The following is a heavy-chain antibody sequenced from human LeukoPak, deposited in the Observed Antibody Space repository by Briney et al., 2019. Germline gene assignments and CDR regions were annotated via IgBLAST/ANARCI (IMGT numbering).Heavy chain of an antibody. D-gene: IGHD5-24*01. V-gene: IGHV4-4*07. J-gene: IGHJ4*02. Sequence: SETLSLTCSVSGGSIRSYYWSWIRQPAGKGLEWIGRIYTSGSTNYNPSLQSRVTISVDTSKNQFSLKLSSVTAADTAVYYCARRRRDGYNSQFDYWGQGTLVTVSS. CDR1: GGSIRSYY. CDR3: ARRRRDGYNSQFDY. CDR2: IYTSGST.